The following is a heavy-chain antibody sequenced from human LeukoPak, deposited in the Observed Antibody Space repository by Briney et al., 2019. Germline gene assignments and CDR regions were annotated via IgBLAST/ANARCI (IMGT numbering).Heavy chain of an antibody. CDR2: IKSKTDGGTT. J-gene: IGHJ4*02. D-gene: IGHD1-26*01. V-gene: IGHV3-15*01. Sequence: GGSLRLSCAASGFTFSNAWMSWVRQAPGKGLEWVGRIKSKTDGGTTDYAAPVKGRFTISRDDSKNTLYLQMNSLKTEDTAVYYCAKENSVGGSYRFDYWGQGTLVTVSS. CDR1: GFTFSNAW. CDR3: AKENSVGGSYRFDY.